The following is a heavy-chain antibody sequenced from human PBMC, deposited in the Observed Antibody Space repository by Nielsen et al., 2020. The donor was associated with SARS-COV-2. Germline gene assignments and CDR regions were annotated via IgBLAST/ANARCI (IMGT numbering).Heavy chain of an antibody. CDR2: LSYDGSNE. Sequence: WIRQPPGKGLEWVATLSYDGSNEYYADSVKGRFTISRDNSKNTLYLQMNSLRAEDTAVYYCAKDGGIVVVVAAHYGMDVWGQGTTVTVSS. CDR3: AKDGGIVVVVAAHYGMDV. J-gene: IGHJ6*02. V-gene: IGHV3-30-3*02. D-gene: IGHD2-15*01.